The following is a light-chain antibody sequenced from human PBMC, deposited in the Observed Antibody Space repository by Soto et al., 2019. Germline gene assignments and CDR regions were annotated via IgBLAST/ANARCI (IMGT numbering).Light chain of an antibody. CDR1: QNVRTF. CDR2: GAS. V-gene: IGKV3-11*01. Sequence: EVVLTQSPATLSLSPGERATLSCRASQNVRTFLDWYQQKPGQAPRLLISGASNRATGIPARLSGSGSGTDFTLTISSLEPEDFAVYYCQQHSHWPPWTFGQGTRVEIQ. CDR3: QQHSHWPPWT. J-gene: IGKJ1*01.